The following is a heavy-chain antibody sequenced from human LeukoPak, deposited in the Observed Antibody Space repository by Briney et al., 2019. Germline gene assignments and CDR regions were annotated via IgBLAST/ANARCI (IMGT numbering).Heavy chain of an antibody. CDR2: IYYSGST. D-gene: IGHD6-19*01. Sequence: SETLSLTCTVSGGSISSYYWSWIRQPPGKGLEWIGYIYYSGSTNYNPSLKSRVTISVDTSKNQLSVKLSSVTAADTAMYYCAGGLQWLAHDCWGQGTLVTVSS. J-gene: IGHJ4*02. V-gene: IGHV4-59*08. CDR3: AGGLQWLAHDC. CDR1: GGSISSYY.